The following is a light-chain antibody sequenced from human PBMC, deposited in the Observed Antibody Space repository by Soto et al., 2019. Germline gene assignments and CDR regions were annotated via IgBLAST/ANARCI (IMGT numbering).Light chain of an antibody. CDR2: GAS. V-gene: IGKV3-20*01. CDR1: QSVSSNY. Sequence: EIVLTQSPGTLSLSPGERATLSCRASQSVSSNYLAWYQQKPGQAPRLLIYGASSRATGIPDRFSGSGSGTDFTLTISRLEPEDFAVYYCRHCVSSPWTFGQGTKVEIK. CDR3: RHCVSSPWT. J-gene: IGKJ1*01.